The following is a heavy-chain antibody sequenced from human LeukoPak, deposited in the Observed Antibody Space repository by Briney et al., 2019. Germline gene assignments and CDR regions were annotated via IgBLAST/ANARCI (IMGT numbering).Heavy chain of an antibody. CDR1: GGSISSGGYS. V-gene: IGHV4-30-2*01. Sequence: PSETLSLTCAVSGGSISSGGYSWSWIRQPPGKGLEWIGYIYHSGSTYYNPSLKSRVTISVDRSKNQFSLKLSSVTAADTAVYYCARGSSGWYDYFDYWGQGTLVTVSS. J-gene: IGHJ4*02. CDR3: ARGSSGWYDYFDY. D-gene: IGHD6-19*01. CDR2: IYHSGST.